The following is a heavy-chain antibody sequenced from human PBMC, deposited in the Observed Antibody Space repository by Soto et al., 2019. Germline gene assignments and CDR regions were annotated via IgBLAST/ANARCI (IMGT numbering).Heavy chain of an antibody. V-gene: IGHV4-34*01. CDR1: GGSFSGYY. CDR3: ARDGRFGIVYYYYGMDV. D-gene: IGHD3-10*01. J-gene: IGHJ6*02. CDR2: INHGGST. Sequence: SETLSLTCAVYGGSFSGYYWSWIRQPPGKGLEWIGEINHGGSTNYNPSLKSRVTISVDTSKNQFSLKLSSVTAADTAVYYCARDGRFGIVYYYYGMDVWGQGTTVTVSS.